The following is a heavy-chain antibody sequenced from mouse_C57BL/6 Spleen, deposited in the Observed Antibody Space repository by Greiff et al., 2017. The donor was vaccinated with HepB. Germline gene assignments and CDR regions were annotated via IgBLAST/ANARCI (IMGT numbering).Heavy chain of an antibody. CDR3: ASYDYLAY. Sequence: VQLQQSGAKLARPGASVKLSCKASGYTFTSYGISWVKQRTGQGLEWIGEIYPRSGNTYYNEKFKGKATLTADKSSSTAYMELRSLTSEDSAVYFCASYDYLAYWGQGTLVTVSA. CDR2: IYPRSGNT. D-gene: IGHD2-4*01. V-gene: IGHV1-81*01. J-gene: IGHJ3*01. CDR1: GYTFTSYG.